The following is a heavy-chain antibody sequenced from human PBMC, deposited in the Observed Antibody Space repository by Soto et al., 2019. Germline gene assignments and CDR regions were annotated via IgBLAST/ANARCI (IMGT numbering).Heavy chain of an antibody. D-gene: IGHD5-18*01. Sequence: GESLKISCAASGFTFSSYSMNWVRQAPGKGLEWVSSISSSSSYIYYADSVKGRFTISRDNAKNSLYLQMNSLRAEDTAVYYCARDLVDTAMYAPFDYWGQGTLVTVSS. J-gene: IGHJ4*02. CDR2: ISSSSSYI. CDR3: ARDLVDTAMYAPFDY. CDR1: GFTFSSYS. V-gene: IGHV3-21*01.